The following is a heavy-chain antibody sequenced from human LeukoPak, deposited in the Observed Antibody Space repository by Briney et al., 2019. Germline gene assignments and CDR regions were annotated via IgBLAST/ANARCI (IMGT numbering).Heavy chain of an antibody. V-gene: IGHV3-21*01. D-gene: IGHD3-16*01. J-gene: IGHJ6*04. CDR2: ISSSSSYI. CDR3: ARDRPQEGSSPRGRPLDY. Sequence: GGSLRLSCAASGFTFSSYSMNWVRQAPGKGLEWVSSISSSSSYIYYAGSVKGRFTISRDNAKNSLYLQMNSLRAEDTAVYYCARDRPQEGSSPRGRPLDYWGKGTTVTVSS. CDR1: GFTFSSYS.